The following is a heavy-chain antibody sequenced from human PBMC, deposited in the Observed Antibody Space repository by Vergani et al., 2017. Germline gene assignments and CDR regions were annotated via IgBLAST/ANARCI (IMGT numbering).Heavy chain of an antibody. Sequence: QLQLQESGPGLVKPSATLSLTCSVSGASIRSSNYYWGWIRQPPGKGLEWIASIHYSGSTYYNPSLKSRVTISVDTSKKQFSLKLSSVTAADTAIYFCAGHSTVEWLVKLGWIDPWGQGILVTVSS. V-gene: IGHV4-39*01. CDR1: GASIRSSNYY. CDR3: AGHSTVEWLVKLGWIDP. D-gene: IGHD6-19*01. J-gene: IGHJ5*02. CDR2: IHYSGST.